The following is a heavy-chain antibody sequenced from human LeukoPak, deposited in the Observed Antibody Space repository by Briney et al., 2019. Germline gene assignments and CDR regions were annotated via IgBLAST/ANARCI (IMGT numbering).Heavy chain of an antibody. V-gene: IGHV4-39*01. CDR3: ASTSTYYYDSSGYYPLGI. D-gene: IGHD3-22*01. CDR2: IYYSGST. CDR1: GGSISSSSYY. Sequence: PSETLSLTCTVSGGSISSSSYYWGWIRQPPGKGLEWIGSIYYSGSTYYNPSLKSRVTISVDTSKNQFSLKLSSVTAADTAVYYCASTSTYYYDSSGYYPLGIWGQGTVVTVSS. J-gene: IGHJ3*02.